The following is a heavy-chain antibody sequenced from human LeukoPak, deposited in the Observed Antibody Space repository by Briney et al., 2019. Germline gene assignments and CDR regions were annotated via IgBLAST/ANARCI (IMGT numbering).Heavy chain of an antibody. CDR1: GLTFSSYA. D-gene: IGHD3-9*01. CDR3: AKSHYDILTGYAYYFDY. Sequence: GGTLRLSCAVSGLTFSSYAMSWVRQAPGKGLEGVSSISGSGGSTYTADSVTSRFTISSDNAKNTLYLQMNSLRADDTAVYYCAKSHYDILTGYAYYFDYWGQGTLVAVSS. V-gene: IGHV3-23*01. J-gene: IGHJ4*02. CDR2: ISGSGGST.